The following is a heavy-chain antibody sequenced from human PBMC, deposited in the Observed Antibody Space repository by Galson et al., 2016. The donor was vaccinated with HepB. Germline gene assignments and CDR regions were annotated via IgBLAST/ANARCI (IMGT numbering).Heavy chain of an antibody. D-gene: IGHD2-2*01. CDR3: AKDGGYCSDSTCYYRNS. CDR1: GFTFSSYA. CDR2: ITDSGGWI. Sequence: SLRLSCAASGFTFSSYAMSWVRQAPGKGLEWVSTITDSGGWIEYADSVKGRPLTSRDNSKNTLYLQLNSLRAEDTAVYYCAKDGGYCSDSTCYYRNSWGQGTLVTVSS. J-gene: IGHJ4*02. V-gene: IGHV3-23*01.